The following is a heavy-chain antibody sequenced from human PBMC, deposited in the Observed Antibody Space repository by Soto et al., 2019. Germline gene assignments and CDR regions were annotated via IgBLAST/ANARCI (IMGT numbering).Heavy chain of an antibody. Sequence: GGSLRLSCQASGFNFDNYGMHWVRQAPGKGLEWVAVITYDGSFQYYADSVKGRFTISRDNSKNTLSLHLNTLKPEGTAVYHCAKDRVGGTFYTPLAFWGQGTLVTVSS. CDR3: AKDRVGGTFYTPLAF. CDR2: ITYDGSFQ. CDR1: GFNFDNYG. D-gene: IGHD1-7*01. V-gene: IGHV3-30*18. J-gene: IGHJ4*02.